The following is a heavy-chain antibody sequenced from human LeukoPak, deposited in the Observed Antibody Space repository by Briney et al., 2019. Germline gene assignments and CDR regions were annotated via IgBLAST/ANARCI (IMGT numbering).Heavy chain of an antibody. CDR1: GGPISSGNYY. V-gene: IGHV4-61*02. CDR2: IYTSGST. D-gene: IGHD6-13*01. Sequence: SETLSLTCTVSGGPISSGNYYWSWIRQPAGKGLEWIGRIYTSGSTNYNPSLKSRVTISVDTSKNQFSLKLRSVTAADTAVYYCARDKHSSSWITLWGQGTLVTVSS. CDR3: ARDKHSSSWITL. J-gene: IGHJ4*02.